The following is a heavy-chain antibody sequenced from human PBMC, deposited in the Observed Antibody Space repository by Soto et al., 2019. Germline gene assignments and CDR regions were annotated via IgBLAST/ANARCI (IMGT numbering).Heavy chain of an antibody. J-gene: IGHJ4*02. CDR2: TYQSGST. CDR3: AREGRIAVAEYYFDY. V-gene: IGHV4-30-2*01. D-gene: IGHD6-19*01. CDR1: GGSISSGDYS. Sequence: SETLSLTCAVSGGSISSGDYSWSWIRQPPGKGLEWIGYTYQSGSTYYNPSLKSRVSISVDRSKNQFSLKLSSVTAADTAVYYCAREGRIAVAEYYFDYWGQGTLVTVSS.